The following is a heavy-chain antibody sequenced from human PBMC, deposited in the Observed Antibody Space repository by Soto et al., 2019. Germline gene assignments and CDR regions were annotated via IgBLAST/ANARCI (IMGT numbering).Heavy chain of an antibody. D-gene: IGHD3-3*01. V-gene: IGHV4-59*01. Sequence: SETLSLTCTVSGGSISSYYWSWIRQPPGKGLEWIGYIYYSGSTNYNPSLKSRVTISVDTSKNQFSLKLSPVTAADTAVYYCARALIGDYDFWSGYHNYYYYMDVWGKGTTVTVSS. CDR3: ARALIGDYDFWSGYHNYYYYMDV. CDR2: IYYSGST. J-gene: IGHJ6*03. CDR1: GGSISSYY.